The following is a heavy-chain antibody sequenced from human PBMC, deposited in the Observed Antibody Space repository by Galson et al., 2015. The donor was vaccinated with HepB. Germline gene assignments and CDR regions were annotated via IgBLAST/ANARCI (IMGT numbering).Heavy chain of an antibody. D-gene: IGHD3-22*01. J-gene: IGHJ4*02. CDR2: IIPIFGTA. Sequence: SVKVSCKASGGTFSSYAISGVRQAPGQGLEWMGGIIPIFGTANCAQKFQGRVTITADESTSTACMELSSLRSEDTAVYYCARWGKDYDSSGYFDYWGQGTLVTVSS. V-gene: IGHV1-69*13. CDR1: GGTFSSYA. CDR3: ARWGKDYDSSGYFDY.